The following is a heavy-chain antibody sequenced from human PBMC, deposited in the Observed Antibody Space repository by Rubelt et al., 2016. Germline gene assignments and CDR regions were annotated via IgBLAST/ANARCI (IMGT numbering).Heavy chain of an antibody. CDR2: IFSNDEK. CDR3: AHRHPIAMADYFDS. V-gene: IGHV2-26*01. D-gene: IGHD6-19*01. Sequence: QVTLKESGPVLVKPTETLTLTCTVSGFSLSNSRMGVSWIRQPPGKALEWLAHIFSNDEKSYSTSLKSRLTISKDTSKSQVVLTMTNMDPVDTATYYCAHRHPIAMADYFDSWGQGSLVTVSS. J-gene: IGHJ4*02. CDR1: GFSLSNSRMG.